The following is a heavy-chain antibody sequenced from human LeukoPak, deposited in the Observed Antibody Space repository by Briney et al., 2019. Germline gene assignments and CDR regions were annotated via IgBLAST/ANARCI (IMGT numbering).Heavy chain of an antibody. Sequence: SETLSLTCNVSGGYISSYYWSWIRQPPGKRLEWLGYIYYTGSTNYNPSLKSRVTISVDTSKNQFSLNLRSVTAADTAVYYCARARGSSGYEIDYWGQGTLVAVFS. J-gene: IGHJ4*02. D-gene: IGHD5-12*01. CDR1: GGYISSYY. CDR3: ARARGSSGYEIDY. V-gene: IGHV4-59*01. CDR2: IYYTGST.